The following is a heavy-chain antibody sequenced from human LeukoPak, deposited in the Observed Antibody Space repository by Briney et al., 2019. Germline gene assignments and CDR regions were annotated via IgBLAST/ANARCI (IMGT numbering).Heavy chain of an antibody. CDR1: GGSISSGGYY. Sequence: TLSLTCTVSGGSISSGGYYWSWIRQHPGKGLEWIGYIYYSGSTYYNPSLKSRVTISVDTSKNQFSLKLSSVTAADTAVYYCARGATIFEYFDYWGQGTLVTVSS. J-gene: IGHJ4*02. CDR3: ARGATIFEYFDY. D-gene: IGHD3-3*01. CDR2: IYYSGST. V-gene: IGHV4-30-4*08.